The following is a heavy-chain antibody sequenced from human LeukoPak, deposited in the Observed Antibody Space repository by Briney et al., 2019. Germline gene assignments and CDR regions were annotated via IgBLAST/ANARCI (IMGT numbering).Heavy chain of an antibody. D-gene: IGHD7-27*01. V-gene: IGHV3-23*01. CDR3: AKAVKTGYLYGMSV. J-gene: IGHJ3*01. Sequence: GGSQTLSCVASGFAFYDYAMSWVRQAPGKGLEWVSAIESVTYYADSVKGRFTISRDKSKNTLYLQMNSLRAEDTALYYCAKAVKTGYLYGMSVWGQGTMVTVSS. CDR2: IESVT. CDR1: GFAFYDYA.